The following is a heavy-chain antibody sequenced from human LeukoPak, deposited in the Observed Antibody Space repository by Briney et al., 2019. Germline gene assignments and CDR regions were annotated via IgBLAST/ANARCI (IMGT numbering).Heavy chain of an antibody. D-gene: IGHD3-3*01. J-gene: IGHJ4*02. V-gene: IGHV4-4*07. CDR2: IYTSGST. Sequence: KSSETLSLTCTVSGGSISSYYWSWIRQPAGKGLEWIGRIYTSGSTNYNPSLKSRVTMSVDTSKNQFSLKLSSVTAADTAVYYCARRSPYYDFWSGYSLFDYWGQGTLVTVSS. CDR1: GGSISSYY. CDR3: ARRSPYYDFWSGYSLFDY.